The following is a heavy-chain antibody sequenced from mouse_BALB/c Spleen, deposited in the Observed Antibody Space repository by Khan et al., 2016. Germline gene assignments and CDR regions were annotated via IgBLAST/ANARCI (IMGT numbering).Heavy chain of an antibody. V-gene: IGHV1S29*02. CDR3: AGVGWCYFDF. CDR2: IYPYNGGT. J-gene: IGHJ1*01. D-gene: IGHD1-1*02. Sequence: VQLQQSGPELVKPGASVKISCKASGYTFTDYNMHWVKQSHGKSLEWIGYIYPYNGGTGYNQKFKSKATLTVDNSSSTAYMELRRLTSAASAVSFCAGVGWCYFDFWGAGTPVTVSS. CDR1: GYTFTDYN.